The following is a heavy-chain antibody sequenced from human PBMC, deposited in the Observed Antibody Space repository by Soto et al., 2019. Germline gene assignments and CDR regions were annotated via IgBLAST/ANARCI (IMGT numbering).Heavy chain of an antibody. CDR2: ISSSGSTI. J-gene: IGHJ5*02. CDR3: ERVRRTRATDWFDP. CDR1: GFTFSSYE. Sequence: EVQLVESGGGLVQPGGSLRLSCAASGFTFSSYEMNWVRQAPGKGLEWVSYISSSGSTIYYADSVKGRFTISRDNANNSLYLQMNSLRAEDTAVSYCERVRRTRATDWFDPWGQVTLVTVSS. D-gene: IGHD4-17*01. V-gene: IGHV3-48*03.